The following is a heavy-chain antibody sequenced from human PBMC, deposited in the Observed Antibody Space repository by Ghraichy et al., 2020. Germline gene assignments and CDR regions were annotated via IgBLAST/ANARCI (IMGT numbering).Heavy chain of an antibody. D-gene: IGHD6-6*01. Sequence: ASVKVSCKASGYTFTSYAMNWVRQAPGQGLEWMGWINTNTGNPTYAQGFTGRFVFSFDTSVSTAYLQISSLKAEDTAVYYCARLPYSSFARGWFDPWGQGTLVTVSS. V-gene: IGHV7-4-1*02. CDR3: ARLPYSSFARGWFDP. J-gene: IGHJ5*02. CDR2: INTNTGNP. CDR1: GYTFTSYA.